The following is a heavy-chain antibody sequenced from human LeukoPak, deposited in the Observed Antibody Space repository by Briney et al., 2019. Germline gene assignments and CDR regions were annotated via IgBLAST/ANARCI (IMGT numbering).Heavy chain of an antibody. Sequence: SQTLSLTCGISGDSVSTNVVAWNWIRQSPSRGLEWLGRTYYRSKWYNDYAVSVKSRITINPDTSRNQFSLQLNSVTPEDTAVYYCARGRSSASDTWGQGTVVTVSS. CDR1: GDSVSTNVVA. CDR3: ARGRSSASDT. CDR2: TYYRSKWYN. V-gene: IGHV6-1*01. J-gene: IGHJ3*02.